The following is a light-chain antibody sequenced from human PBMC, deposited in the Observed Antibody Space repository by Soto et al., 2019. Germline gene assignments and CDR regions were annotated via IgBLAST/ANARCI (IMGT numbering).Light chain of an antibody. CDR3: ASYTRVDSWV. J-gene: IGLJ3*02. Sequence: QSALTQPASVSGSPGQSISISCTGTSSDVGAYDRVSWYQHHPGKDPKLLIYEVTNRPSGVSTRFSGSKSANTASLTISGLQPEDEASYYCASYTRVDSWVFGGGTQLTVL. CDR1: SSDVGAYDR. V-gene: IGLV2-14*01. CDR2: EVT.